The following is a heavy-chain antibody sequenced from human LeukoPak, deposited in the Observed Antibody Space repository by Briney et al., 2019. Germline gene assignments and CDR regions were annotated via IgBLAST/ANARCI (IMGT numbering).Heavy chain of an antibody. CDR1: GFTFDYYG. D-gene: IGHD2-15*01. CDR2: INWNGGST. V-gene: IGHV3-20*04. CDR3: ARSVAASRDY. J-gene: IGHJ4*02. Sequence: GGSLRLSCAASGFTFDYYGMSWVRQAPGRGLEWVSGINWNGGSTGYADSVKGRFTISRDNAKNSLYLQMNSLRAEDTALYYCARSVAASRDYWGQGTLVTVSS.